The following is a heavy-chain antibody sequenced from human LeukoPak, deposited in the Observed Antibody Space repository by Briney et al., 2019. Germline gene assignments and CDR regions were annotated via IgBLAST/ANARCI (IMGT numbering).Heavy chain of an antibody. CDR3: ARTVIGTGYFDY. CDR2: IIPIFGTA. Sequence: SVKVSCKASGGTFSSYAISWVRQAPGQGLEWMGGIIPIFGTANYAQKFQGRVTITADKSTSTAYMELSSLRSEDTAVYYCARTVIGTGYFDYWGQGTLVTVSS. D-gene: IGHD3/OR15-3a*01. CDR1: GGTFSSYA. V-gene: IGHV1-69*06. J-gene: IGHJ4*02.